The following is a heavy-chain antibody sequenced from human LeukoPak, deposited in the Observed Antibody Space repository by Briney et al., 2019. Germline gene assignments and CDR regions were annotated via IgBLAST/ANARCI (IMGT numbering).Heavy chain of an antibody. J-gene: IGHJ4*02. Sequence: EASVKVSCKASGGTFSSYAINWVRQAPGQGLEWMGRIIPILGIANYAQKFQGRVTITADKSTSTAYMELSSLRSEDTAVYYCARVKGGYFDYWGQGTLVTVSS. CDR1: GGTFSSYA. D-gene: IGHD3-16*01. CDR3: ARVKGGYFDY. CDR2: IIPILGIA. V-gene: IGHV1-69*04.